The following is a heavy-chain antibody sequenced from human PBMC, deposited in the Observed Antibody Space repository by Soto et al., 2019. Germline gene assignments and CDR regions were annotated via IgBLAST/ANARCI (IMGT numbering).Heavy chain of an antibody. D-gene: IGHD3-10*01. J-gene: IGHJ3*02. CDR2: ISAYNGNT. CDR1: GYTFTSYG. CDR3: ALTYYYGSGSYYNAFDI. Sequence: ASVKVSCKASGYTFTSYGISWVRQAPGQGLEWMGWISAYNGNTNYAQKLQGRVTMTTDTSTSTAYMELRSLRSDDTDVYYCALTYYYGSGSYYNAFDIWGQGTMVTVSS. V-gene: IGHV1-18*01.